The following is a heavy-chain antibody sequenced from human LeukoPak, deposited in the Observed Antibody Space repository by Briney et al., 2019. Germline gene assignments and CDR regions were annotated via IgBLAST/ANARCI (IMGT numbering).Heavy chain of an antibody. CDR2: ISSRSSTI. CDR3: ARRGTIFGVVIIARRNYYFDY. J-gene: IGHJ4*02. D-gene: IGHD3-3*01. Sequence: SGGSLRLSCAASGFTFRSYSMNWVRQAPGKGLEWVSYISSRSSTIYYADSVKGRFTISRDNAKNSLYLQMNSLRAEDTAVYYCARRGTIFGVVIIARRNYYFDYWGQGTLVTVSS. V-gene: IGHV3-48*01. CDR1: GFTFRSYS.